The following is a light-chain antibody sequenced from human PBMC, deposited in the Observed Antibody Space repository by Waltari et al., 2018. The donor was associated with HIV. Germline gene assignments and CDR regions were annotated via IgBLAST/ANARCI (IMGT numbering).Light chain of an antibody. Sequence: DIVMTQSPDSLAVSLGGRATIHCKSSQRVLNHCNNSSYLAWYQQKPGQAPKLLIYWASTRESGIPDRFSGSGSGTDFTLTISRLQAEDVAVYFCQQYTSSLPLTFGGGTKVEIK. CDR2: WAS. V-gene: IGKV4-1*01. J-gene: IGKJ4*01. CDR3: QQYTSSLPLT. CDR1: QRVLNHCNNSSY.